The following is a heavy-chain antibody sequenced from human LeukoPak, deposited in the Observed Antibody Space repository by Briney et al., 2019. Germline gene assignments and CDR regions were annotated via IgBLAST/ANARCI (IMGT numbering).Heavy chain of an antibody. Sequence: PGGSLRLSCAASGFTFSSYAMSWVRQAPGKGLEWVSVIYSGGSTYYADSVKGRFTISRRNSKNTLYLQMNSLRAEDTAVYYCTRDWSSSRSRFDHWGQGTLVTVSP. CDR3: TRDWSSSRSRFDH. J-gene: IGHJ4*02. V-gene: IGHV3-66*01. CDR1: GFTFSSYA. CDR2: IYSGGST.